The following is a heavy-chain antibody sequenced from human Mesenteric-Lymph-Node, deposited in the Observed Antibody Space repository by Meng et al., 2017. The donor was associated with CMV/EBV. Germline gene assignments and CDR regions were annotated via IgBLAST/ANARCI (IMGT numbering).Heavy chain of an antibody. CDR1: GFSFTGYE. Sequence: GESLKISCAASGFSFTGYEMNWVRQAPGKGLEWVSYISPTGSTVYYADSVKGRFTMSRDNAKRSVFLQMNSLRAEDTARYYCVRGGGPRWWPDYWGQGTVVTVSS. CDR2: ISPTGSTV. V-gene: IGHV3-48*03. CDR3: VRGGGPRWWPDY. D-gene: IGHD2-15*01. J-gene: IGHJ4*02.